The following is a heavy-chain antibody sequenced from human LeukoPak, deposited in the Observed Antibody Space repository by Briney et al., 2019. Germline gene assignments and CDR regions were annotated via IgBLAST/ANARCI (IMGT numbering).Heavy chain of an antibody. CDR1: GDSIRSYY. V-gene: IGHV4-59*08. CDR2: IYDSGST. D-gene: IGHD6-19*01. Sequence: KPSETLSLTCSVSGDSIRSYYWSWIRQPPGKGLEWIGYIYDSGSTNYNPSLRSRVTISADTSKNQFSLKLSSVTAADTAVYYCARREYSSGWYYFDYWGQGTLVTVSS. J-gene: IGHJ4*02. CDR3: ARREYSSGWYYFDY.